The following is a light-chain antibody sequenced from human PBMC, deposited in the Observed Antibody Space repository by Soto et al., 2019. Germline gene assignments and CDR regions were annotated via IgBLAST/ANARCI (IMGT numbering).Light chain of an antibody. CDR1: QSVSSN. V-gene: IGKV3-15*01. CDR3: QQHSNWPT. CDR2: SAS. J-gene: IGKJ1*01. Sequence: EIVMTQSPATLSVSPGERATLSCRASQSVSSNLAWYQQKPGQAPRLLIYSASTRATGIPARFSGSGSGTEFTLTISSLQSEDFAVYYCQQHSNWPTFGQGTKVEIK.